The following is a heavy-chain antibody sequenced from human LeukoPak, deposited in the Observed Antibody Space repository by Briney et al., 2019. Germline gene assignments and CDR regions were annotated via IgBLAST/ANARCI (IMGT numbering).Heavy chain of an antibody. CDR3: AREDSGSYHPDR. J-gene: IGHJ4*02. D-gene: IGHD1-26*01. CDR2: INRDGSSA. Sequence: GGSLRLSCAASGFTFGSFWMHWVRQAPGKGLVWVSRINRDGSSATYADSVMGRLTISRDNAKSTLYLEINSLRVEDTAVYYCAREDSGSYHPDRWGQGALVTVSS. CDR1: GFTFGSFW. V-gene: IGHV3-74*01.